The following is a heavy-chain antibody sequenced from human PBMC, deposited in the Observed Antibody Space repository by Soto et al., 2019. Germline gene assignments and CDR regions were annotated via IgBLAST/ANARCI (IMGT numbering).Heavy chain of an antibody. CDR2: TYYRSKWYN. D-gene: IGHD2-2*01. Sequence: PSQTLSLTCAISGDSVSSNSAARNWIRQSPSRGLEWLGRTYYRSKWYNDYAVSVKSRITINPDTSKNQFSLQLNSVTPEDTAVYYCARRVVPASKDYYYGMDVWGQGTTVTVSS. J-gene: IGHJ6*02. CDR1: GDSVSSNSAA. V-gene: IGHV6-1*01. CDR3: ARRVVPASKDYYYGMDV.